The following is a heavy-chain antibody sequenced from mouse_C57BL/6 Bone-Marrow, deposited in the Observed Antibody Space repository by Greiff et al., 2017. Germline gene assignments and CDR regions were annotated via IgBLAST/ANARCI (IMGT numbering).Heavy chain of an antibody. CDR3: ARGGYGYEDY. Sequence: VQLQQSGPVLVKPGASVKMSCKASGYTFTDYYLNWVKQSHGKSLEWLGVINPYNGGTSNNQTFTGQATLTVDTSSRPAYIELNSLTSEDTAVYYCARGGYGYEDYWGPGTTLTVSS. J-gene: IGHJ2*01. CDR1: GYTFTDYY. D-gene: IGHD2-14*01. V-gene: IGHV1-19*01. CDR2: INPYNGGT.